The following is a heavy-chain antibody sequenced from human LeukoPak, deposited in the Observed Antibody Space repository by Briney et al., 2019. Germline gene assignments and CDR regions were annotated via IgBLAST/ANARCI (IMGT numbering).Heavy chain of an antibody. Sequence: GASVKVSCKPSGYIFAHNGISWVRQAPGQGPEWMGWISAYNGDTNYAQNFQGRVTMTRDTSTSTVYMELRSLRSDDTAVYYCARSYDSRGTVIGGYWGQGTLVTVPS. CDR1: GYIFAHNG. J-gene: IGHJ4*02. CDR2: ISAYNGDT. D-gene: IGHD3-22*01. V-gene: IGHV1-18*01. CDR3: ARSYDSRGTVIGGY.